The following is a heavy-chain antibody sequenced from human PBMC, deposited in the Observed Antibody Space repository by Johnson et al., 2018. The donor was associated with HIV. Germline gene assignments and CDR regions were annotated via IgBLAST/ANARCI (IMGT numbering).Heavy chain of an antibody. D-gene: IGHD6-13*01. CDR3: AGDFGGQLVRTFDI. J-gene: IGHJ3*02. CDR2: IGTAGDT. V-gene: IGHV3-13*01. Sequence: VQLVESGGGLVQPGGSLRLSCAASGFTFSSYDMHWVRQATGKGLEWVSAIGTAGDTYYPGSVKGRFTISRENAKNSLYLQMNSLRAGDTAVYYCAGDFGGQLVRTFDIWGQGTMVTVSS. CDR1: GFTFSSYD.